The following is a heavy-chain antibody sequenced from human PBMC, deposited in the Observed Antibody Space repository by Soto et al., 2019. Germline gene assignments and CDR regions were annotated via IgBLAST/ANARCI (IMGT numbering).Heavy chain of an antibody. J-gene: IGHJ3*01. Sequence: VQLLESGGGLVQPGGSLRLSCEASGFTFSNYAMAWVRQTPGEGPEWVSTIGGGDDIFYAESVQGRFIISRDDYRSTMYLQMDNRRVEDTAIYFCAKDSISYNGIYDAFDVWGQGTVVTVSS. CDR1: GFTFSNYA. CDR2: IGGGDDI. CDR3: AKDSISYNGIYDAFDV. V-gene: IGHV3-23*01. D-gene: IGHD3-3*02.